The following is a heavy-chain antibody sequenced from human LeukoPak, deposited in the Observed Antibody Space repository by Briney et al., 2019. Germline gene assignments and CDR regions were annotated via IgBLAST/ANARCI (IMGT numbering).Heavy chain of an antibody. CDR2: INGDGSAA. V-gene: IGHV3-74*01. D-gene: IGHD2-21*01. CDR1: GFTFSSYW. J-gene: IGHJ4*02. Sequence: GGSLRLSCVASGFTFSSYWIHWVRHVPGKGLVWVSRINGDGSAATYADSVRGRFTISRDNARNTVHLQMNSLTAEDTAVYYCARAVVLSASDYWGQGTLVTVSS. CDR3: ARAVVLSASDY.